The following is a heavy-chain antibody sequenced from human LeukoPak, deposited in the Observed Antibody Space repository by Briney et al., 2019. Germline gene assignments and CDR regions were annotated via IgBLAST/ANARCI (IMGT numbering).Heavy chain of an antibody. Sequence: SQTLSLTCTVSGGSISSGSYYWSWIRQPAGKGQEWIGRIYTSGSTNYNPSLKSRVTISVDTSKNQFSLKLSSVSAADTAVYYCARDGYYCYGMDVWGRGITVTVPS. CDR1: GGSISSGSYY. J-gene: IGHJ6*02. CDR2: IYTSGST. V-gene: IGHV4-61*02. CDR3: ARDGYYCYGMDV.